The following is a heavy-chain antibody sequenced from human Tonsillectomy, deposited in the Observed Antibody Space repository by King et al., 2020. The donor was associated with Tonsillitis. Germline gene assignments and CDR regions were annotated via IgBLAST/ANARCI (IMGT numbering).Heavy chain of an antibody. CDR3: ARAGFCDSTSCYRYYYYMDV. V-gene: IGHV3-30*17. J-gene: IGHJ6*03. CDR1: GFTFSTYA. CDR2: ILYDGSNK. Sequence: VQLVESGGGVVQPGRSLRLSCAASGFTFSTYALHWVRQAPGKGLEWVAVILYDGSNKDYADSVKGRFTISRDNSKNTLYLQMNSLRTEDTAVYYCARAGFCDSTSCYRYYYYMDVWGKGTTVTVSS. D-gene: IGHD2-2*01.